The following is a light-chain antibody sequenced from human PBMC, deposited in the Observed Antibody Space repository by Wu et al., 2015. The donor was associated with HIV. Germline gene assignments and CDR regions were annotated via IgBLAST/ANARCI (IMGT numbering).Light chain of an antibody. V-gene: IGKV3-15*01. J-gene: IGKJ2*01. Sequence: EIVLTQSLGTLSLSPGERATLSCRASPALGGNYFAWYQQRPGQAPRLLIYGASTRATGIPARFSGSGSGTEFTLTISSMQSEDFAVYYCQQYNNWPPYTFGQGTKLEIK. CDR2: GAS. CDR1: PALGGN. CDR3: QQYNNWPPYT.